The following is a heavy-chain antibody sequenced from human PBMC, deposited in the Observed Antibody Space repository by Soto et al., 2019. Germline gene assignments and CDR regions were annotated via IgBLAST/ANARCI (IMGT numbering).Heavy chain of an antibody. CDR2: IYYSGST. Sequence: SETLSLTCTVSGGSISSGDYYWSWIRQPPGRGLEWIGYIYYSGSTTYNPSLKSRVTISVDTSKNQFSLELSSVTAADTAVYYCARRYGPGFDYWGQGTLVTVSS. V-gene: IGHV4-30-4*01. CDR1: GGSISSGDYY. D-gene: IGHD4-17*01. J-gene: IGHJ4*02. CDR3: ARRYGPGFDY.